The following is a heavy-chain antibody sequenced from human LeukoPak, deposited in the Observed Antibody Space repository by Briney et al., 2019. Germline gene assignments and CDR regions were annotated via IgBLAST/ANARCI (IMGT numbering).Heavy chain of an antibody. J-gene: IGHJ4*02. D-gene: IGHD2-8*01. CDR3: ARPPTWTRNGPLGY. V-gene: IGHV3-30-3*01. CDR1: GFTFSSYA. CDR2: ISYDGSNK. Sequence: GGSLRLSCAASGFTFSSYAMHWVRQAPGKGLEWVAVISYDGSNKYYADSVKGRFTISRDNSKNTLYLQMNSLRAEDTAVYYCARPPTWTRNGPLGYWGQGTLVTVSS.